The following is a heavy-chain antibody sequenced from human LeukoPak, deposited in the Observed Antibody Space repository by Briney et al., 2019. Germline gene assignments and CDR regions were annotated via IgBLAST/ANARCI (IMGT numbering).Heavy chain of an antibody. CDR1: GFSFSSYG. D-gene: IGHD5-12*01. Sequence: GGSLRLSCAASGFSFSSYGMHWVRQAPGKGLEWVAVIWYDGSNKYYADSVKGRFTISRDNSKNTLYLQMNSLRAEDTAVYYCARDVSGYDSHYFDYWGQGTLVTVSS. CDR3: ARDVSGYDSHYFDY. V-gene: IGHV3-33*01. CDR2: IWYDGSNK. J-gene: IGHJ4*02.